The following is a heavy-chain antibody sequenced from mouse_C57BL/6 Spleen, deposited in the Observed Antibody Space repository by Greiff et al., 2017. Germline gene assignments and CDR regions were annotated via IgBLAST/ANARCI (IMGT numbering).Heavy chain of an antibody. J-gene: IGHJ3*01. CDR2: IYPGDGDT. CDR3: ASPLYYSNEFAY. D-gene: IGHD2-5*01. CDR1: GYAFSSYW. Sequence: QVQLKESGAELVKPGASVKISCKASGYAFSSYWMNWVKQRPGKGLEWIGQIYPGDGDTNYNGKFKGKATLTADKSSSTAYMQLSSLTSEDSAVYFCASPLYYSNEFAYWGQGTLVTVSA. V-gene: IGHV1-80*01.